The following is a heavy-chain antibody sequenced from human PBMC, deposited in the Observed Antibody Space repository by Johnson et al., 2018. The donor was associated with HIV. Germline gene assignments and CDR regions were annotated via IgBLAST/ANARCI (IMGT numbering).Heavy chain of an antibody. CDR1: RFTFSDYY. V-gene: IGHV3-11*04. CDR3: ARVGSSSSYAFDI. Sequence: QVQLVESGGGLVKPGGSLRLSCAASRFTFSDYYMSWIRQTPGKGLEWVSYISSSGSTIYYADSVKGRFTISRDNSRNTLYLQLNSLRAEDTAVYYCARVGSSSSYAFDIWGQGTMVTVSS. D-gene: IGHD6-6*01. J-gene: IGHJ3*02. CDR2: ISSSGSTI.